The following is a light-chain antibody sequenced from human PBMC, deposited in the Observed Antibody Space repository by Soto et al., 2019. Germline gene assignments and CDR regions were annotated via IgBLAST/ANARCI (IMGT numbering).Light chain of an antibody. CDR3: QQYGSSPT. V-gene: IGKV3-20*01. J-gene: IGKJ4*01. CDR2: GAS. Sequence: EIVLTQSPGTLSLSPVERATLSCSSSQSVSSSYLAWYQQKPGQAPRLLIYGASSRATGIPDRFSGSGSGTDFTLTISRLEPEDFAVYYCQQYGSSPTFGGGTKVDI. CDR1: QSVSSSY.